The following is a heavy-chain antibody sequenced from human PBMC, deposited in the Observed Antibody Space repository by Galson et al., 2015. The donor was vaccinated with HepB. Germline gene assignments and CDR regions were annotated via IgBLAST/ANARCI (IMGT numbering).Heavy chain of an antibody. J-gene: IGHJ5*02. CDR2: IIPILGIA. V-gene: IGHV1-69*04. D-gene: IGHD3-16*01. CDR1: GGTFSSYA. Sequence: SVKVSCKASGGTFSSYAISWVRRAPGQGLEWMGRIIPILGIANYAQKFQGRVTITADKSTSTAYMELSSLRSEDTAVYYCAREGGGELCYNWFDPWGQGTLVTVSS. CDR3: AREGGGELCYNWFDP.